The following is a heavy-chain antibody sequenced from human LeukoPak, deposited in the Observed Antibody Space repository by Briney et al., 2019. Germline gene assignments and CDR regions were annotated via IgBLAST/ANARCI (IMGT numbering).Heavy chain of an antibody. CDR1: GYSISSGYY. Sequence: SETLSLTCTVSGYSISSGYYWGWIRQPPGKGLEWIGSIYHSGSTYYTPSLKRRVTISVDTSKNQFSLKLSSVTAADPAVYYCAGRRSSSSWYPNFWCDPGGQGTRVTVSS. V-gene: IGHV4-38-2*02. D-gene: IGHD6-13*01. J-gene: IGHJ5*02. CDR3: AGRRSSSSWYPNFWCDP. CDR2: IYHSGST.